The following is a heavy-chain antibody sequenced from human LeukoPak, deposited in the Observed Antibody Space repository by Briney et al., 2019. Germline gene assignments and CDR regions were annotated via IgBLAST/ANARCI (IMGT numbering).Heavy chain of an antibody. Sequence: NPSETLSLTCTVSGGSISTHYWNWIRQSPGKGLEWIGYIYYSGRTNYNSSLKSRVTILIDTSKNQFSLKLSSVTAADTAVYYCARDPMGATAWFDPWGQGALVTVSS. CDR3: ARDPMGATAWFDP. V-gene: IGHV4-59*11. CDR1: GGSISTHY. CDR2: IYYSGRT. J-gene: IGHJ5*02. D-gene: IGHD1-26*01.